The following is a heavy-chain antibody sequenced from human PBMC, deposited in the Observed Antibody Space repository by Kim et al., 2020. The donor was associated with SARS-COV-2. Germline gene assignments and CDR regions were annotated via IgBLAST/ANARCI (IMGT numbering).Heavy chain of an antibody. D-gene: IGHD1-1*01. Sequence: GGSLRLSCAASGFTFSNYEMAWVRQAPGKGLEWISYISSYGSTKYYADSVKGRFTISRDNAKSSLYLQVNSLRAEDTAVYYCVSFTRSGRQERLYYGMDVWGQGTTVTVS. CDR3: VSFTRSGRQERLYYGMDV. J-gene: IGHJ6*02. CDR1: GFTFSNYE. CDR2: ISSYGSTK. V-gene: IGHV3-48*03.